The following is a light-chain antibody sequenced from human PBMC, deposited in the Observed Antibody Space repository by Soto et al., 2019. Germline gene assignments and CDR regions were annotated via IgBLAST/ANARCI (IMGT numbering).Light chain of an antibody. V-gene: IGKV1-5*03. CDR3: QQYNSYSRT. J-gene: IGKJ1*01. Sequence: DIQMTQSPSTLSASVGDRVTITCRASQSISSWLAWYQHKPGKAPKLLIYKASSLEGGVPSRFSGSGSGTEFTHSISSLQPDDFATYYCQQYNSYSRTFGQGTKVEIK. CDR2: KAS. CDR1: QSISSW.